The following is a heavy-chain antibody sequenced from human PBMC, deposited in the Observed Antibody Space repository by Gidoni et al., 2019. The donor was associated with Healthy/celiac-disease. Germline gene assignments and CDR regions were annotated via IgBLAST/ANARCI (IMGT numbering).Heavy chain of an antibody. Sequence: EVQLVESGGGLVQPGGSLRLSWAASSFTFRSCELNWVRQAPGKGLGWVSYISSSGSTIYYADSVKGRFTISRDNAKNSLYLQMNSLRAEDTAVYYCASSGYSYGWTVVYWGQGTLVTVSS. V-gene: IGHV3-48*03. D-gene: IGHD5-18*01. CDR1: SFTFRSCE. CDR2: ISSSGSTI. J-gene: IGHJ4*02. CDR3: ASSGYSYGWTVVY.